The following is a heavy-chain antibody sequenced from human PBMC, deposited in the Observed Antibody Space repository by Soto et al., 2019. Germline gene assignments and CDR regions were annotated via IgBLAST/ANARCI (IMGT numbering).Heavy chain of an antibody. Sequence: SETLSLTCTVSGGSSSGFYWSWIRQPPGKGLEWIGYIYYSGSTNYNPSLKSRVTISVDTSKNQFSLNLRSMSPADTAVYYCARVGGLAARTFDYWGPGTLVTVSS. D-gene: IGHD6-6*01. J-gene: IGHJ4*02. CDR3: ARVGGLAARTFDY. CDR2: IYYSGST. V-gene: IGHV4-59*01. CDR1: GGSSSGFY.